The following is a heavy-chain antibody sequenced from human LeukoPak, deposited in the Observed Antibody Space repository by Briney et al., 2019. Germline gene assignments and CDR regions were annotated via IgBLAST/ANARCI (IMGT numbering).Heavy chain of an antibody. V-gene: IGHV3-21*01. D-gene: IGHD3-10*01. CDR3: ARASRVGDYGVDV. CDR2: ISSSSSYI. Sequence: PGGSLRLSCAASGFTFSSYSMNWVRQAPGKGLEWVSSISSSSSYIYYADSVKGRFTISRDNAKNSLYLQMNSLRAEDTAVYYCARASRVGDYGVDVWGQGTTVTVSS. CDR1: GFTFSSYS. J-gene: IGHJ6*02.